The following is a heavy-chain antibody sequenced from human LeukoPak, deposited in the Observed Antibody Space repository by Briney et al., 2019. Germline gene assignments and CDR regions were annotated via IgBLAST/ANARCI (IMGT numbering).Heavy chain of an antibody. CDR1: GGSISSSSYY. Sequence: PSETLSLTCTVSGGSISSSSYYWGWIRQPPGKGLEWIGSIYYSGSTYYNPSLKSRVTISVDTSKNQFSLKLSSVTAADTAAYYCARYRGSYRPIDYWGQGTLVTVSS. CDR3: ARYRGSYRPIDY. J-gene: IGHJ4*02. V-gene: IGHV4-39*01. CDR2: IYYSGST. D-gene: IGHD1-26*01.